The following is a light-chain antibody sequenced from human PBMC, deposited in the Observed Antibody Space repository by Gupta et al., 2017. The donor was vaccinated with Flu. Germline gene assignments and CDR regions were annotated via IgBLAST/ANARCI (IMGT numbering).Light chain of an antibody. Sequence: SLGERATINCKSSQNILYSSNNKNYLAWYQQKPGQPPKLLIYWASTRESGVPDRFSGSGSGTDFTLTISSLQAEDVAVYYCQQYYITPRTFGQGTKVEIK. CDR2: WAS. V-gene: IGKV4-1*01. CDR3: QQYYITPRT. J-gene: IGKJ1*01. CDR1: QNILYSSNNKNY.